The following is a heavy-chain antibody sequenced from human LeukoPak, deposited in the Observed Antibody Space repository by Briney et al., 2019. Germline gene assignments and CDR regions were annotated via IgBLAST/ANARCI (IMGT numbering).Heavy chain of an antibody. D-gene: IGHD6-13*01. CDR3: ARGYSSSWYYFDY. V-gene: IGHV3-7*01. J-gene: IGHJ4*02. Sequence: GGSLRLSCAASAFTFSSYWMTWVRQAPGKGLEWVANIGKDGSEKNYMDSVKGRFTISRDNAKNSLYLQMNSLRAEDTAVYYCARGYSSSWYYFDYWGQGTLVTVSS. CDR2: IGKDGSEK. CDR1: AFTFSSYW.